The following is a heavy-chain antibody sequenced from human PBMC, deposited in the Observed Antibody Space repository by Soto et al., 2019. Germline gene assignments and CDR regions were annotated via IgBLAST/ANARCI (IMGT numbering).Heavy chain of an antibody. Sequence: PWETLSLTCSVSGDSLKNHYWAWIRHSPGKGLEWIGNIYDSGSTNYSPALKSRVSMSVDTSKNLFSLKMNSVTAADTAVYYCARSSIVPVDYFAFSGQGTVVTVSS. CDR1: GDSLKNHY. D-gene: IGHD3-16*02. CDR3: ARSSIVPVDYFAF. CDR2: IYDSGST. V-gene: IGHV4-59*11. J-gene: IGHJ4*02.